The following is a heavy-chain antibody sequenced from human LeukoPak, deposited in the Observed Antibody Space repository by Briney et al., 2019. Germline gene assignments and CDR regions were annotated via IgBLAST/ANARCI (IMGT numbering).Heavy chain of an antibody. D-gene: IGHD1-26*01. CDR2: ISSRGAT. Sequence: GGSLRLSCAASGFIVSNNYMNWARQAPGKGLEWVSIISSRGATYYTDSVKGRFTISRDNSQNTLYLQMNSLRAEDTAVYYCATRGRSGYYYGMDVWGPGTTVTVSS. J-gene: IGHJ6*02. V-gene: IGHV3-66*01. CDR3: ATRGRSGYYYGMDV. CDR1: GFIVSNNY.